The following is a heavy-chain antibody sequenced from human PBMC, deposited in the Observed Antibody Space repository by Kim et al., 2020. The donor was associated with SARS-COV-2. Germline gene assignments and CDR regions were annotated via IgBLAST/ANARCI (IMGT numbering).Heavy chain of an antibody. CDR2: ITSSGDTI. D-gene: IGHD5-18*01. Sequence: GGSLRLSCEASGFTFSGYEMNWVRQAPGKGPEWVSYITSSGDTIYYADSVKGRFTISRDNAKNSLFLQMNSLRADDTATYYCARAVRGYKSGFSWGQGTL. CDR3: ARAVRGYKSGFS. J-gene: IGHJ5*02. CDR1: GFTFSGYE. V-gene: IGHV3-48*03.